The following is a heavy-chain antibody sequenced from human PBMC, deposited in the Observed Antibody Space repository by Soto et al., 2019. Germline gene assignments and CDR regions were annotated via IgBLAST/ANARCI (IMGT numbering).Heavy chain of an antibody. J-gene: IGHJ4*02. D-gene: IGHD6-19*01. Sequence: QEHLMESGGGLVKPGGSLRLSCAGSGFIFSDYYITWIRRAPGKGLEWVSYINTLSSAIYYADSVKGRFPISRDNAKNSVYLQMNSLRAEDTAVYYCARRLQWQLRPLDSWGRGTLVTVSS. V-gene: IGHV3-11*01. CDR3: ARRLQWQLRPLDS. CDR1: GFIFSDYY. CDR2: INTLSSAI.